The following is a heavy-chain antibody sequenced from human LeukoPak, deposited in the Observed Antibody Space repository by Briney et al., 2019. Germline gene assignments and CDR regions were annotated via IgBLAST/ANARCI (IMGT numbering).Heavy chain of an antibody. V-gene: IGHV3-23*01. Sequence: GGSLRLSCAASGFTLSSYAMNWVRQAPGKGLEWVSVINNSGDNTFYADSVKGRFTISRDNSKNALYLQMSSLRGEDTAVYYCARSLKWNLVGFDYWGQGTLVTVSS. D-gene: IGHD1-1*01. J-gene: IGHJ4*02. CDR2: INNSGDNT. CDR1: GFTLSSYA. CDR3: ARSLKWNLVGFDY.